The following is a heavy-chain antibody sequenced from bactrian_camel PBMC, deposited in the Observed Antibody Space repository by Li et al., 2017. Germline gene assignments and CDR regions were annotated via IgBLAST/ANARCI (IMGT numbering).Heavy chain of an antibody. D-gene: IGHD3*01. CDR2: ISVGNGCT. CDR3: AAGPRLTGLQALEACHQTFTAPDVVL. J-gene: IGHJ6*01. V-gene: IGHV3S1*01. Sequence: VQLVESGGGSVQAGGSLRLSCAITADGYTWRRMGWFRQAPGKEREEVAIISVGNGCTHYGDSVKGRFTISEDNVKKSVYLQMDSLNPEDTAMYYCAAGPRLTGLQALEACHQTFTAPDVVLWARGTQVTVS. CDR1: ADGYTWRR.